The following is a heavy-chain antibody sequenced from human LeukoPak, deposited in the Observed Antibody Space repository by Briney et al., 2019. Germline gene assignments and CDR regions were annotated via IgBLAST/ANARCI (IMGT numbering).Heavy chain of an antibody. CDR3: AREGAGGFDY. D-gene: IGHD1-26*01. CDR1: GYTFTRFY. V-gene: IGHV1-46*01. CDR2: INPSGAAT. J-gene: IGHJ4*02. Sequence: ASVKVSCKTSGYTFTRFYIHWVRQAPGQGLEWMGIINPSGAATRYAQKFQDRVTVTWDTFTSTVYMNLSSLRSEDTAIYYCAREGAGGFDYWGQGTLVTVSS.